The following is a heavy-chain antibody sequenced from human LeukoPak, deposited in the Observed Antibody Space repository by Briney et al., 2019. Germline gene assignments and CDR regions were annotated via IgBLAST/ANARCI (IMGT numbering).Heavy chain of an antibody. D-gene: IGHD6-19*01. J-gene: IGHJ4*02. Sequence: ASVKVSCKASGYTFTSYGISWVRQAPGQGLEWMGWISAYNGNTNHAQKLQGRVTMTTDTSTSTAYMELRSLRSDDTAVYYCARIHEPGIAVAALDYWGQGTLVTVSS. V-gene: IGHV1-18*01. CDR1: GYTFTSYG. CDR2: ISAYNGNT. CDR3: ARIHEPGIAVAALDY.